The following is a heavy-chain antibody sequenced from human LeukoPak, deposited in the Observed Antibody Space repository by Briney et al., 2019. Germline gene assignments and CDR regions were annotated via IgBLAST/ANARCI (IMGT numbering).Heavy chain of an antibody. J-gene: IGHJ4*02. CDR3: ARVGPYNWNDLFDY. CDR1: GYTFTSYG. Sequence: ASVKVSCKASGYTFTSYGISWVRQAPGQRLEWMGWISAYNGNTNYAQKLQGRVTMTTDTSTSTAYTELRSLRSDDTAVYYCARVGPYNWNDLFDYWGQGTLVTVSS. CDR2: ISAYNGNT. V-gene: IGHV1-18*01. D-gene: IGHD1-20*01.